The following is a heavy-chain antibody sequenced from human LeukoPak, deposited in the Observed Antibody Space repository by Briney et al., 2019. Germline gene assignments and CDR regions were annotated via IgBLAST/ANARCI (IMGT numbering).Heavy chain of an antibody. CDR3: ARDLGLDYGASYNWFDP. CDR2: IVVGSGNT. CDR1: GFTFTSSA. V-gene: IGHV1-58*02. J-gene: IGHJ5*02. Sequence: PVKVSCKASGFTFTSSAMQWVRQARGQRLEWIGWIVVGSGNTNYAQKFQERVTITRDMSTSTAYMELSSVTAADTAVYYCARDLGLDYGASYNWFDPWGQGTLVTVSS. D-gene: IGHD4/OR15-4a*01.